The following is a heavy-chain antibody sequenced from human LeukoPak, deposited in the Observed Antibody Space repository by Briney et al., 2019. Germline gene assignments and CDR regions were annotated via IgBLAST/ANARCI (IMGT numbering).Heavy chain of an antibody. CDR2: IIPMLGTL. D-gene: IGHD3-22*01. CDR1: GDTFSSYA. V-gene: IGHV1-69*04. CDR3: ARDNINYENDH. Sequence: GASVKVSCKASGDTFSSYAISWVRQAPGQGLEWMGRIIPMLGTLNYAQKFQGRVTITADKSTTTTYMELSSLRSENTAVYYCARDNINYENDHWGQGTLVTVSS. J-gene: IGHJ4*02.